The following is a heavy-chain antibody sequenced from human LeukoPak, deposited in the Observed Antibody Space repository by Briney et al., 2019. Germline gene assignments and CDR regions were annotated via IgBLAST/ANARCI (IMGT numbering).Heavy chain of an antibody. Sequence: GGSLRLSCAASGFTFSSYAMNWVRQAPGKGLEWVSAISGSGGSTYYADSVKGRFTISRDNSKNTLYLQMNSLRAEDTAVYYCAKHDYGGPFNYWGQGTLVTVSS. CDR1: GFTFSSYA. CDR3: AKHDYGGPFNY. V-gene: IGHV3-23*01. CDR2: ISGSGGST. D-gene: IGHD4-23*01. J-gene: IGHJ4*02.